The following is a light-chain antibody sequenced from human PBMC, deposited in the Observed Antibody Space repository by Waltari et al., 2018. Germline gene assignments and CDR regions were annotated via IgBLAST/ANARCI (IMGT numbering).Light chain of an antibody. Sequence: QSALTQPASVSGSPGQSITISCTGPSSDVGRYNFASWYQQHPGKAPQLIIYEVNKRPSGVSNRLSGSKSGNTASLTISGLQAEDESDYYCCSYAGRSTWVFGGGTKVTVL. J-gene: IGLJ3*02. CDR1: SSDVGRYNF. CDR3: CSYAGRSTWV. V-gene: IGLV2-23*02. CDR2: EVN.